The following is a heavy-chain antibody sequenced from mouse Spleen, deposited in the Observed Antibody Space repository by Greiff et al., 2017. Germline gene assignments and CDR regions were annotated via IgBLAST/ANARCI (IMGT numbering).Heavy chain of an antibody. J-gene: IGHJ1*01. CDR3: ARGRGIYWYFDV. Sequence: EVKLMESGPSLVRPSQTLSLTCTVTGFSINTDCYWIWIRQFPGNKLEYIGYTFYSGITYYNPSLESRTYITLDTSKNQFSLKLSSVTTEDTAAYYCARGRGIYWYFDVWGAGTTVTVSS. V-gene: IGHV3-3*01. CDR1: GFSINTDCY. D-gene: IGHD2-14*01. CDR2: TFYSGIT.